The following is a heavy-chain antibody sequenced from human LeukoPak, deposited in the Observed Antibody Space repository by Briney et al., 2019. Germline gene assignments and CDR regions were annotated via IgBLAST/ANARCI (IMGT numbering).Heavy chain of an antibody. CDR1: VYSFSSYG. CDR2: ITAGNGNT. CDR3: LRDLARGYSYGYNAFDI. D-gene: IGHD5-18*01. Sequence: ASVKVSCKASVYSFSSYGIGWVRQAPRQGLEWMGWITAGNGNTNYAQKVQGRVTMTTDTSTSTAYMELRSLRSADTTVYFCLRDLARGYSYGYNAFDIWGQGTMVTVSS. J-gene: IGHJ3*02. V-gene: IGHV1-18*01.